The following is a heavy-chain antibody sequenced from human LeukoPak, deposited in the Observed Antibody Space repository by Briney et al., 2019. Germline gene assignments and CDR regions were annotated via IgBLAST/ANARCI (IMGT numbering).Heavy chain of an antibody. CDR3: AREGIVLELGDFDI. CDR2: TYYRSMWYN. Sequence: SQTLSLTFAISGDSVSSNSAAWNWIRQPPSRGLEWLGRTYYRSMWYNDYAVSVKSRITINPDTSKNHFSLQLNSVTPEDTAVYYCAREGIVLELGDFDIWGQGTMVTVSS. D-gene: IGHD1-7*01. CDR1: GDSVSSNSAA. J-gene: IGHJ3*02. V-gene: IGHV6-1*01.